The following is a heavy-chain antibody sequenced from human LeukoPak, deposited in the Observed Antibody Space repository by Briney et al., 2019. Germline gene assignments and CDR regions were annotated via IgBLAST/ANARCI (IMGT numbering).Heavy chain of an antibody. J-gene: IGHJ4*02. V-gene: IGHV1-46*01. CDR1: GYSFTSNY. Sequence: ASVKVSCKASGYSFTSNYIHWVRQAPGQGLEWMGMIYPRDGSTSYAQKFQGRVTVTRNTSTSTVHMELSGLRSEDTAVYYCARDQEAFDYWGQGTLVTVSS. CDR3: ARDQEAFDY. CDR2: IYPRDGST.